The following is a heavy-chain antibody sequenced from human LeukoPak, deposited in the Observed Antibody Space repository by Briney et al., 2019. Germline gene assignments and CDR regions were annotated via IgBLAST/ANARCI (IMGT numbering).Heavy chain of an antibody. V-gene: IGHV3-53*01. J-gene: IGHJ4*02. CDR1: GFTVSSTY. Sequence: GGSLRLSCAASGFTVSSTYMSWVRQAPGKGLEWVSVIYSGGNIYYIESVKGRFTISRDNAKNSLFLQMNSLRAEDTAVYYCATLYCSGGSCSYYDYWGQGTLVTVSS. CDR2: IYSGGNI. CDR3: ATLYCSGGSCSYYDY. D-gene: IGHD2-15*01.